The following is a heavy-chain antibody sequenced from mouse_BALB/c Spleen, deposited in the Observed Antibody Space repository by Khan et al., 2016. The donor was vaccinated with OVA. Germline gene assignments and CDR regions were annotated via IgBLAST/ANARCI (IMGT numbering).Heavy chain of an antibody. J-gene: IGHJ3*01. CDR1: GYTFTSYW. D-gene: IGHD2-12*01. V-gene: IGHV1S22*01. Sequence: LQQSGSELVRPGASVKLSCKASGYTFTSYWMHWVKQRPGQGLEWIGDIYPGSGSTNYDEKFKSKATLTVDTSSSTAYMQLSSLTSEDSAVYYCTRWSYWFAYWGQGTLGTVSA. CDR2: IYPGSGST. CDR3: TRWSYWFAY.